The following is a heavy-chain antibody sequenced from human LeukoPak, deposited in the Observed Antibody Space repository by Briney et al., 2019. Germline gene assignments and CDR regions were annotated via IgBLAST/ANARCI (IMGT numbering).Heavy chain of an antibody. CDR3: ARDLNPGSSWPSNWFDP. Sequence: SGGSLRLSCAASGFTFSSYAMHWVRQAPGKGLEWVAVISYDGSNKYYADSVKGRFTISRDNSKNTLYLQMNSLRAEDTAVYYCARDLNPGSSWPSNWFDPWGQGTLVTVSS. J-gene: IGHJ5*02. CDR1: GFTFSSYA. CDR2: ISYDGSNK. D-gene: IGHD6-13*01. V-gene: IGHV3-30-3*01.